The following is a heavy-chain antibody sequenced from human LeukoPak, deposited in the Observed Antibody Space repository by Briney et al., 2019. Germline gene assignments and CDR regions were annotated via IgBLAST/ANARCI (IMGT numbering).Heavy chain of an antibody. CDR2: IYWDDDK. J-gene: IGHJ4*02. Sequence: SGPTLVKVTQTLTLTCTFSGFSLSTSGVGVGWIRQTPGKALEWLALIYWDDDKRYSPSLKSRLTITNDTLKNQVILTMANMDPVDTATYYCAHKGPRRPFDYWGQGTLVTVSS. CDR3: AHKGPRRPFDY. CDR1: GFSLSTSGVG. V-gene: IGHV2-5*02.